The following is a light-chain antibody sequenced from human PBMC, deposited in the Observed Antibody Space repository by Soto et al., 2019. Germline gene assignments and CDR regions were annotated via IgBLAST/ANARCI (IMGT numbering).Light chain of an antibody. J-gene: IGKJ4*01. CDR2: KAS. V-gene: IGKV1-5*03. Sequence: DIQLTQSPSTLSGSVGDRVTLTCRASQTISSWLAWYQQKPGKAPKLLIYKASTLKSGVPSRFSGSGSGTEFTLTISSLQSEDFAVYYCQQYNRWPLTFGGGTKVDIK. CDR3: QQYNRWPLT. CDR1: QTISSW.